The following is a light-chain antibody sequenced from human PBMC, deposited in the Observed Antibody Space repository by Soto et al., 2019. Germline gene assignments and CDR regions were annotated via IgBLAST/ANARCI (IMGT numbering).Light chain of an antibody. CDR1: QSVSSNY. CDR2: DAS. Sequence: EIVLTQSPGTLSLSPGERATLSCRASQSVSSNYLAWYQQKPGQAPRLLMYDASSRATGIPDRFSGSGSGTDFTLTISRLEPEDFAVYYYQQYSSSRTFGQGTKVEIK. J-gene: IGKJ1*01. V-gene: IGKV3-20*01. CDR3: QQYSSSRT.